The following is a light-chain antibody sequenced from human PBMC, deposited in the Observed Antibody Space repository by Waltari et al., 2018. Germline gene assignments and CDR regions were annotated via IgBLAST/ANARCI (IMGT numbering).Light chain of an antibody. V-gene: IGKV2-24*01. Sequence: EIVMTQTPLSSPVTLGQPASISCTPRQSLVHSDGNTYLSWLHQRPGQPPRLLIYKVSNRVSGVPDRVSGSGAGTDFTLKISRVTAEDVGIYYCMQSTQFRTFGGGTRVEIK. CDR3: MQSTQFRT. J-gene: IGKJ4*01. CDR2: KVS. CDR1: QSLVHSDGNTY.